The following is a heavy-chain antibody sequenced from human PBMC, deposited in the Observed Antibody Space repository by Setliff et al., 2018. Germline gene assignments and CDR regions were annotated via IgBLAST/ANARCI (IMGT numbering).Heavy chain of an antibody. Sequence: PSETLSLTCTVSDGSLSTYYWSWIRQPPGKGLEFIGYVYYSGTANYSPSLRSRLTISVDTSKKQFSLKLRSVTAADTAVYYCARGGTFRYFDFWGQGAPVTVSS. CDR2: VYYSGTA. CDR3: ARGGTFRYFDF. D-gene: IGHD5-12*01. V-gene: IGHV4-59*01. CDR1: DGSLSTYY. J-gene: IGHJ4*02.